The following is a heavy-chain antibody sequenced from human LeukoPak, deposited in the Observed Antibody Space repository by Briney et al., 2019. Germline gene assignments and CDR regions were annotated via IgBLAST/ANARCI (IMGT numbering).Heavy chain of an antibody. Sequence: GGSLRLSCAASGFTFSSYGMSWVRQAPGKGLEWVSAISGSGGSTYYADSVKGRFTISRDNSKNTLYLQMSSLRAEDTAVYYCARKYYGLGYYFVDYWGQGTRVTVSS. CDR2: ISGSGGST. V-gene: IGHV3-23*01. D-gene: IGHD3-10*01. J-gene: IGHJ4*02. CDR3: ARKYYGLGYYFVDY. CDR1: GFTFSSYG.